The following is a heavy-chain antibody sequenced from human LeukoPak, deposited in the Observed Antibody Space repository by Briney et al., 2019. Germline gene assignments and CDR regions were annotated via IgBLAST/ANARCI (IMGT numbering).Heavy chain of an antibody. V-gene: IGHV3-23*01. CDR1: GFTFTSYA. J-gene: IGHJ4*02. D-gene: IGHD6-6*01. CDR3: AETGAVRPNTYYFDY. Sequence: GGSLRLSCAASGFTFTSYAMSWVRQAPGKGLEWVSGISGSGGSTYFADSVKGRFTISRDNSKNTLYLQMNSLRADDTAVYYCAETGAVRPNTYYFDYWGQGTLVTVSS. CDR2: ISGSGGST.